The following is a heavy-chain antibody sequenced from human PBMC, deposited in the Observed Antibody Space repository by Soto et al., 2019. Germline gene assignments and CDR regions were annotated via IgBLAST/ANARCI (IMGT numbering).Heavy chain of an antibody. V-gene: IGHV1-18*01. D-gene: IGHD2-8*01. Sequence: GASVTVSCKASGYTFTSYGIIWVRQAPGQGLEWMGWISAYNGNTNYAQKLQGRVTMTTDTSTSTAYMELRSLRSDDTAVYYCARLSSVLMVYAIPPHKVNLDYWGQGTLVTVSS. CDR3: ARLSSVLMVYAIPPHKVNLDY. CDR1: GYTFTSYG. J-gene: IGHJ4*02. CDR2: ISAYNGNT.